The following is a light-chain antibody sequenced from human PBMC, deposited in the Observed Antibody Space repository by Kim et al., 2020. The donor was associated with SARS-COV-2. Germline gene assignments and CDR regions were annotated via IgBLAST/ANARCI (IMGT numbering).Light chain of an antibody. J-gene: IGLJ2*01. V-gene: IGLV3-21*04. CDR3: HVWDSSSDHHVV. Sequence: PGKPAQITCGGNNIGSKSVHWDQEEPGQAPVLVIYFVSDRPSGIPERFAGSNSGNTDTLTISRVEAGDEADYYCHVWDSSSDHHVVFGGGTQLTVL. CDR2: FVS. CDR1: NIGSKS.